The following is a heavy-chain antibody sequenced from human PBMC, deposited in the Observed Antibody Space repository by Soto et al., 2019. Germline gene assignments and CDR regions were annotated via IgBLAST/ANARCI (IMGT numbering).Heavy chain of an antibody. V-gene: IGHV4-34*01. CDR3: ARDKITGLFDY. CDR2: INHSGST. D-gene: IGHD2-8*02. J-gene: IGHJ4*02. CDR1: GGSSSGYY. Sequence: SETLSLTCAAYGGSSSGYYWPWIRQPPGTGLEWIGEINHSGSTYYNPSLKSRVTISVDTSKNQFSLKLTSVTAADTAVYYCARDKITGLFDYWGQGTRVTVS.